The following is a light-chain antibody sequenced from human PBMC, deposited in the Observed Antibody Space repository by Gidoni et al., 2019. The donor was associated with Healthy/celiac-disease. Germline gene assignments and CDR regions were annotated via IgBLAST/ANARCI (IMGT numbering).Light chain of an antibody. V-gene: IGKV1-39*01. J-gene: IGKJ2*01. CDR1: QSISSY. CDR3: QQSYSTPRT. CDR2: AAS. Sequence: DIQMTQSPSSLSASVVDRVTITCRARQSISSYLNWYQQKPGKAPKLLIYAASSLQSGVPSRFSGSGSGKDFTLNISSLQPEDFATYYCQQSYSTPRTFGQGTKLEIK.